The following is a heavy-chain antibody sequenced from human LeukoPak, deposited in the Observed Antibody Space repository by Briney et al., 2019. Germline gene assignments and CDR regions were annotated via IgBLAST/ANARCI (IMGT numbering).Heavy chain of an antibody. D-gene: IGHD3-9*01. Sequence: ASVKVSCKVSGYTLTELSMHWVRPAPGKGLEWMGGFDPEDGETIYAQKFQGRVTMTEDTSTDTAYMELSSLRSEDTAVYYCATGDILTGYIFDYWGQGTLVTVSS. CDR2: FDPEDGET. V-gene: IGHV1-24*01. J-gene: IGHJ4*02. CDR1: GYTLTELS. CDR3: ATGDILTGYIFDY.